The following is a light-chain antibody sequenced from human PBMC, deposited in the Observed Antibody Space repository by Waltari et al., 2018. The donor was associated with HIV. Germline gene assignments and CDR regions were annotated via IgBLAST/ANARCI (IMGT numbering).Light chain of an antibody. CDR2: EVS. Sequence: SALTQPASVSGSPGKSITISCIGSSSDIGAYNFVPWYQQRPGKAPKLMIYEVSDRPSGSSNRFSGSKSGITASLTISGLQADDEADYYCASYTRSGILLFGGGTRLTVL. CDR1: SSDIGAYNF. CDR3: ASYTRSGILL. V-gene: IGLV2-14*01. J-gene: IGLJ2*01.